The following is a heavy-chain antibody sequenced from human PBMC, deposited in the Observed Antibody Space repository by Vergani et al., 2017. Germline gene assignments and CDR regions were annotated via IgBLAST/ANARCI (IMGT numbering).Heavy chain of an antibody. Sequence: QVQLVQSGAEVKTPGASVKVSCKASGYTFTSYAMHWVRQAPGQRLEWMGWINAGNGNTKYSQKFQGRVTITRDTSASTAYMELSSLRSEDTALYYCARTAVTTFSDAFDIWGQGTMVTVSS. D-gene: IGHD4-17*01. CDR3: ARTAVTTFSDAFDI. J-gene: IGHJ3*02. CDR2: INAGNGNT. V-gene: IGHV1-3*01. CDR1: GYTFTSYA.